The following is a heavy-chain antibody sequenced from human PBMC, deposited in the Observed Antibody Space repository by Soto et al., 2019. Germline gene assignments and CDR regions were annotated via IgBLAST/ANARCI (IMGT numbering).Heavy chain of an antibody. CDR2: IYYSGST. CDR1: GGSISSSSYY. V-gene: IGHV4-39*07. J-gene: IGHJ4*02. Sequence: SETLSLTCTVSGGSISSSSYYWGWIRQPPGKGLEWIGSIYYSGSTYYNPSLKSRVTISVDTSKNQFSLKLSSVTAADTAVYYCARELGKDFDYGGQGTLVTVSS. D-gene: IGHD7-27*01. CDR3: ARELGKDFDY.